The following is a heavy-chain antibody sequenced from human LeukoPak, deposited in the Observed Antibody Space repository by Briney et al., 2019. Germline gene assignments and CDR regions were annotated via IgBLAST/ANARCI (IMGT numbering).Heavy chain of an antibody. D-gene: IGHD6-13*01. V-gene: IGHV1-69*04. J-gene: IGHJ1*01. CDR3: ARNGQQVRYFQH. Sequence: SVKVSCKASGGTFSSYAISWVRQAPGQGLEWMGRIIPILGIANYAQKFQGRVTITTDKSTSTAYMELSSLRSEDTAVYYCARNGQQVRYFQHWGQGTLVTVSS. CDR2: IIPILGIA. CDR1: GGTFSSYA.